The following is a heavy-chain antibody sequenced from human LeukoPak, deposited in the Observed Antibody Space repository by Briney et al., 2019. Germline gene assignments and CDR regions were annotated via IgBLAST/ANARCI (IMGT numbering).Heavy chain of an antibody. J-gene: IGHJ4*02. V-gene: IGHV1-18*01. CDR3: ARDYASGSWYSDY. D-gene: IGHD3-10*01. CDR2: ISGYNGNT. CDR1: GYTFTKYD. Sequence: GASVKVSCKASGYTFTKYDFSWLRQAPGQGLEWMGWISGYNGNTNYAQKLQGRVTMTMDTSTSTAYMELRSLRSDDTAVYYCARDYASGSWYSDYWGQGTLVTVSS.